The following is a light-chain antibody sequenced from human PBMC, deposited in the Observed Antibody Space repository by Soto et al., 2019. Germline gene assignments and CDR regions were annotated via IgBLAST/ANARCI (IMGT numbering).Light chain of an antibody. CDR2: GAS. V-gene: IGKV3-15*01. Sequence: EIVMMQSPATLSVSPGESVTLSCRASQGISRTLAWYQHKPGQAPRLLFYGASTRATGVPARFSGSGSGTEFTLTISSLQSEDSALYYCQHYNHWPQLSFGGGTKVDIK. CDR1: QGISRT. CDR3: QHYNHWPQLS. J-gene: IGKJ4*01.